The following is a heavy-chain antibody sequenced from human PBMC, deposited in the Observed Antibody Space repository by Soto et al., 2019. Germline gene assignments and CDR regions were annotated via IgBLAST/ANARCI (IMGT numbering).Heavy chain of an antibody. CDR1: GGSISSGGYS. CDR3: ARGYSYGGIDY. V-gene: IGHV4-30-2*01. CDR2: IYHSGST. J-gene: IGHJ4*02. Sequence: PSETLSLTCAVSGGSISSGGYSWGWIRQPPGKGLEWIGYIYHSGSTYDNPSLKSRVTISVDRSKNQFSLKLSSVTAADTAVYYCARGYSYGGIDYWGQGTLVTVSS. D-gene: IGHD5-18*01.